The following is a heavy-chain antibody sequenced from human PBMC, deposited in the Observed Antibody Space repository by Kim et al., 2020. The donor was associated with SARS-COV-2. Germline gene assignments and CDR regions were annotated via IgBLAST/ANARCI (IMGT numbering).Heavy chain of an antibody. Sequence: ASVKVSCKASGYTFTSYDINWVRQATGQGLEWMGWMNPNSGNTGYAQKFQGRVTMTRNTSISTAYMELSSLRSEDTAVYYCARSHKPYCSGGSCYSEGYYYYGMDVWGQGTTVTVSS. CDR1: GYTFTSYD. CDR3: ARSHKPYCSGGSCYSEGYYYYGMDV. J-gene: IGHJ6*02. D-gene: IGHD2-15*01. CDR2: MNPNSGNT. V-gene: IGHV1-8*01.